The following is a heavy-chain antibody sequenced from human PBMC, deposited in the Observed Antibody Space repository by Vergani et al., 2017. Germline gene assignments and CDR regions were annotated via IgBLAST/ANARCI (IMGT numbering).Heavy chain of an antibody. CDR1: GYTFTSYG. CDR3: ASVVVPAAMAHDYYYYGMDV. Sequence: QVQLVQSGAEVKKPGASVKVSCKASGYTFTSYGISWVRQAPGQGLEWMGWISAYNGNTNYAQKLQGRVTMTTDTSTSTAYMERRSLRSDDTAVYYCASVVVPAAMAHDYYYYGMDVWGQGTTVTVSS. J-gene: IGHJ6*02. D-gene: IGHD2-2*01. CDR2: ISAYNGNT. V-gene: IGHV1-18*01.